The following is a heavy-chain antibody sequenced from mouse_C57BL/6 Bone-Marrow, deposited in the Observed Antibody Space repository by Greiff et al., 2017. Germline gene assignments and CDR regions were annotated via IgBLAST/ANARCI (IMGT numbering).Heavy chain of an antibody. CDR2: ISDGGSYT. V-gene: IGHV5-4*01. CDR3: ARDGWRFAY. D-gene: IGHD2-3*01. Sequence: EVTLMESGGGLVKPGGSLKLSCAASGFTFSSYAMSWVRQTPEKRLEWVATISDGGSYTYYPDNVKGRFTISRDNAKHNLYLQMSHLKSEDTAMYYCARDGWRFAYWGQGTLVTVSA. CDR1: GFTFSSYA. J-gene: IGHJ3*01.